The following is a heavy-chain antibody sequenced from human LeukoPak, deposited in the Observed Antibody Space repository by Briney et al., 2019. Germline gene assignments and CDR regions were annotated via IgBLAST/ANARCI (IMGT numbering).Heavy chain of an antibody. V-gene: IGHV3-23*01. J-gene: IGHJ4*02. Sequence: PGGSLRLSCAASGFTVSSNYMGWVRQAPGKGLEWVSGLSGSGGSTYYADSVKGRFTISRDNSKNTLYLQMNSLRAEDTAVYYCAKLWDRSIAAPIDDWGQGTLVTVSS. CDR2: LSGSGGST. D-gene: IGHD6-6*01. CDR3: AKLWDRSIAAPIDD. CDR1: GFTVSSNY.